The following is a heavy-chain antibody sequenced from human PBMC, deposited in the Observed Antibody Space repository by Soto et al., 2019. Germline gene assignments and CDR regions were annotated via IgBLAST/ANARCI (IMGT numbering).Heavy chain of an antibody. J-gene: IGHJ5*02. CDR2: IYSSGST. Sequence: SETLSLTCAVTGGAISGDYWTWVRQSDGEGLEWIGRIYSSGSTNYNPSLKSRVTISLDTSMNYFSLRLSSVTAADTAVYYCARGQRFSDWFDPWGQGTLVTVSS. CDR3: ARGQRFSDWFDP. CDR1: GGAISGDY. D-gene: IGHD3-3*01. V-gene: IGHV4-4*07.